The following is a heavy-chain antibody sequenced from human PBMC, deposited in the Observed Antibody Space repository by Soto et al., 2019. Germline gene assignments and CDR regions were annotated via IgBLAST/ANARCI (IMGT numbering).Heavy chain of an antibody. J-gene: IGHJ5*02. CDR3: AAAEMATTPGPWLDP. D-gene: IGHD5-12*01. Sequence: SVKVSCKASGGTFSSYAISWVRQAPGQGLEWMGGIIPIFGTANYAQKFQGRVTITADESTSTAYMELSSLRSEDTAVYYCAAAEMATTPGPWLDPWGQGTLVTVSS. CDR1: GGTFSSYA. CDR2: IIPIFGTA. V-gene: IGHV1-69*13.